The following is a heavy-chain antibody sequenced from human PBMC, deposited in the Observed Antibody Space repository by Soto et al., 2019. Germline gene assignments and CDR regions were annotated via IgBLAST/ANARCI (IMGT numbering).Heavy chain of an antibody. D-gene: IGHD3-3*01. V-gene: IGHV4-61*01. CDR2: VYHTGRT. Sequence: SETLSLTCTVSGGSFRSGSYSWSWIRQPPGKGLEWIGYVYHTGRTSYNPSLKSRVSISMDTSKNQFSLNLDSVTAADTAVYFCVRDFAYFDPWGQGTLVTVSS. CDR1: GGSFRSGSYS. J-gene: IGHJ4*02. CDR3: VRDFAYFDP.